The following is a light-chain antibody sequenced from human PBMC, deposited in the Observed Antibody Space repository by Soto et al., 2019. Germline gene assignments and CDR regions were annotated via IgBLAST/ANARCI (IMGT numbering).Light chain of an antibody. J-gene: IGKJ1*01. CDR1: QSVGSY. V-gene: IGKV3-11*01. CDR2: DAS. Sequence: EIVLPQSPATLSLSPGERATLSCRASQSVGSYLAWYKQKPGQAPRLLIYDASNRATGIPARFSGSGSGTDFTLTISSLEPEEFAIYYGQQRTNWPWTFGQGTKVDIK. CDR3: QQRTNWPWT.